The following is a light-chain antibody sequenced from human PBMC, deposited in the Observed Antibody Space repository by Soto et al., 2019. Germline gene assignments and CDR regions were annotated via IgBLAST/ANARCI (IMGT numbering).Light chain of an antibody. CDR1: QTITNNY. J-gene: IGKJ5*01. V-gene: IGKV3-20*01. Sequence: EIVLTQSPGTLSLSPGERATLSCRASQTITNNYLAGYQQNPGQAPRLLIYRASSSITGIQDRFSGSGSGTDLTLTISRVEPEDFAVYYCQQYGSSPITFGQGTRREIK. CDR2: RAS. CDR3: QQYGSSPIT.